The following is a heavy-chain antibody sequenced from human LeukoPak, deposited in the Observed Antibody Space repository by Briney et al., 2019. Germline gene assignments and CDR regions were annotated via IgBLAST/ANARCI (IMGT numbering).Heavy chain of an antibody. CDR2: ITSGSST. D-gene: IGHD5-18*01. Sequence: KPGGSLRLSCAASGFTLSDYYMNWIRQTPGKGLEWVSYITSGSSTYYGDSVKGRVTISRDNAKNSLYLQMNSLTAEDTAVYYCARGGYRYDYYYYMDVWGKRTTVTVSS. CDR1: GFTLSDYY. V-gene: IGHV3-69-1*01. J-gene: IGHJ6*03. CDR3: ARGGYRYDYYYYMDV.